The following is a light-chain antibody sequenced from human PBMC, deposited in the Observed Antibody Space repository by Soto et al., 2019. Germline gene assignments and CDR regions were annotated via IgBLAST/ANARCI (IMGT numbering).Light chain of an antibody. V-gene: IGKV3-11*01. CDR3: QQRSSWPLT. CDR1: QSVSSY. J-gene: IGKJ4*02. Sequence: EIVLTQSPATLSLSPGERATLSCRASQSVSSYLAWYQQKPGQAPRLLIDGASNRATGIQARFSGSGSGTDFTLTIRSLEPEDFAVYFCQQRSSWPLTFGGGTKVDI. CDR2: GAS.